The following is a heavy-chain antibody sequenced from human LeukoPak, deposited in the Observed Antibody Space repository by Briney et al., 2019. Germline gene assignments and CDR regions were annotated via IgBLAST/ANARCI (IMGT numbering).Heavy chain of an antibody. Sequence: GRSLRLSCAASGFTFDDYAMQWVRQAPGKGLEWVSGISWNSGSIGYADSVKGRFTISRDNAKNSLYLQMNSLRTDDTALYYCAKAPGVDWYFDLWGRGTLVTVSS. J-gene: IGHJ2*01. CDR2: ISWNSGSI. D-gene: IGHD3-10*01. V-gene: IGHV3-9*01. CDR3: AKAPGVDWYFDL. CDR1: GFTFDDYA.